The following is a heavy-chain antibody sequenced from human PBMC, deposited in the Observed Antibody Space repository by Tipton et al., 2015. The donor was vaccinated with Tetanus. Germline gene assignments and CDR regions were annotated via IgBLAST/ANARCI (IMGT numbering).Heavy chain of an antibody. D-gene: IGHD6-19*01. CDR1: GYTFIKYG. J-gene: IGHJ4*02. V-gene: IGHV1-18*01. CDR3: ARDPTNTSGLFVHFDY. Sequence: QLVQSGAAVKKPGASVKVSCKASGYTFIKYGITWVRQAPGQGLEWMGWISTYNGDTKYAQKFQGRVTMTTDTSTSTVYMEVRSLRSDDTAVYYCARDPTNTSGLFVHFDYWGQGTLVTVSS. CDR2: ISTYNGDT.